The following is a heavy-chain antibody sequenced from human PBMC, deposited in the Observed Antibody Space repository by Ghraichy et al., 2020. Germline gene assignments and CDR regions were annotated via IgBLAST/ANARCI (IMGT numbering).Heavy chain of an antibody. CDR3: ARDYGIAANQLTYFFDY. J-gene: IGHJ4*02. Sequence: SETLSLTCTVSGVSISSDYWSWIRQPAGKGLEWIGHIYTSGSTNYNPSLKSRVTMSVDTSKNQFSLKLSSVTAADTAVYYCARDYGIAANQLTYFFDYWGQGTLVSVSS. CDR2: IYTSGST. D-gene: IGHD1-14*01. CDR1: GVSISSDY. V-gene: IGHV4-4*07.